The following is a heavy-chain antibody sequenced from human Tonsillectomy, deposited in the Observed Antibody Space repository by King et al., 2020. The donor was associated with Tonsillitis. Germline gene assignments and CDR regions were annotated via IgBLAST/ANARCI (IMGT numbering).Heavy chain of an antibody. J-gene: IGHJ4*02. CDR3: AKLGYGTAVAGLVDY. CDR1: GFTFSNYA. Sequence: VQLVESGGGLVQPGGSLRLSCSASGFTFSNYAMSWVRQAPGKGLEWVSAISGSGGYTYYADSVKGRFTISRDNSKNTLYLQMNSLRAEDTAVYYCAKLGYGTAVAGLVDYWGQGTLVTVSS. CDR2: ISGSGGYT. V-gene: IGHV3-23*04. D-gene: IGHD6-19*01.